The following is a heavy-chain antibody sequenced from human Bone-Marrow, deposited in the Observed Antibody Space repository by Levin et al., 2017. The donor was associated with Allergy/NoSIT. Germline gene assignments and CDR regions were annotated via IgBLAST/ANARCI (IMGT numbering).Heavy chain of an antibody. CDR1: GFTFRTYA. J-gene: IGHJ6*02. V-gene: IGHV3-23*01. D-gene: IGHD2-15*01. CDR2: IGAGGLTT. Sequence: SCAASGFTFRTYAMSWVRQAPGKGLEWVSVIGAGGLTTNYADSVKGRFTISRDNSKDILYLQMNSLRVDDTAVYYCAKPYCSAVNCYLTRGPSYYGIDVWGQGTTVTVSS. CDR3: AKPYCSAVNCYLTRGPSYYGIDV.